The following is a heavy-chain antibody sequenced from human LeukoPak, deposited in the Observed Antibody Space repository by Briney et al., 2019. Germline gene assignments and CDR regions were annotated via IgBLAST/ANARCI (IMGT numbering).Heavy chain of an antibody. D-gene: IGHD2-2*01. Sequence: GGSLRLSCAASGLTFRSYGMHWVRQAPGKGLECVADIWYDGSNKYYADSVKGRFTISRDNSKNTLYLQMNSLRAEDTAVYYCARDRWDIVVVPAASYYYYYMDVWGKGTTVTVSS. CDR1: GLTFRSYG. V-gene: IGHV3-33*01. CDR2: IWYDGSNK. J-gene: IGHJ6*03. CDR3: ARDRWDIVVVPAASYYYYYMDV.